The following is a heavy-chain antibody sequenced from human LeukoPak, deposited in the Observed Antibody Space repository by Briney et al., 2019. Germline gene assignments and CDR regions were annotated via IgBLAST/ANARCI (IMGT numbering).Heavy chain of an antibody. J-gene: IGHJ4*02. CDR1: GYSISSGYY. V-gene: IGHV4-38-2*02. D-gene: IGHD6-13*01. CDR2: IYHSGST. CDR3: ARREADGSWYDY. Sequence: PSETLSLTCTVSGYSISSGYYWGWIRQPPGKGLEWIGSIYHSGSTYYNPSLKSRVTISVDTSKNQFSLKLSSVTAADTAVYYCARREADGSWYDYWGQGTLVTVSS.